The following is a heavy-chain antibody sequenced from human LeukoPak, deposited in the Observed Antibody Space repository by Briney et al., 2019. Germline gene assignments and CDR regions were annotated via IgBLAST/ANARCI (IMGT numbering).Heavy chain of an antibody. CDR2: ISSSSSTI. CDR1: GFTFSSYS. Sequence: GGSLRPSCAASGFTFSSYSMNWVRQAPGKGLEWVSYISSSSSTIYYADSVKGRFTISRDNAKNSLYLQMNSLRAEDTAVYYCAREIAVAGTSFDYWGQGTLVTVSS. J-gene: IGHJ4*02. V-gene: IGHV3-48*04. D-gene: IGHD6-19*01. CDR3: AREIAVAGTSFDY.